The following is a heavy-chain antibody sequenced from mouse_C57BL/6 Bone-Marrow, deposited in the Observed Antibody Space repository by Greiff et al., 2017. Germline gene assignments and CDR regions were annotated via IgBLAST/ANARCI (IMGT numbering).Heavy chain of an antibody. CDR1: GYTFTGYW. CDR3: ARFPDGYYSYYFDY. V-gene: IGHV1-9*01. Sequence: QVQLKESGAELMKPGASVKLSCKATGYTFTGYWIEWVKQRPGHGLEWIGEILPGGGSTNYNEKFKGKATFTADTSSNTAYLQLSSLTTEDSAIYYWARFPDGYYSYYFDYWGQGTTLTVSA. CDR2: ILPGGGST. D-gene: IGHD2-3*01. J-gene: IGHJ2*01.